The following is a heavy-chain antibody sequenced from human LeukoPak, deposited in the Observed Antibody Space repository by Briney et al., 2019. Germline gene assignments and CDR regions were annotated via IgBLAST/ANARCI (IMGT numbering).Heavy chain of an antibody. V-gene: IGHV4-59*01. CDR1: GGSISSYY. J-gene: IGHJ5*02. D-gene: IGHD6-19*01. Sequence: SETLSLTCTVSGGSISSYYWSWIRQPPGKGLEWIGYIYYSGSTNYNPSLKNRVTISVDTSKNQFSLKLSSVTAADTAVYYCARAPEVGYSSGWYRRANNWFDPWGQGTLVTVSS. CDR2: IYYSGST. CDR3: ARAPEVGYSSGWYRRANNWFDP.